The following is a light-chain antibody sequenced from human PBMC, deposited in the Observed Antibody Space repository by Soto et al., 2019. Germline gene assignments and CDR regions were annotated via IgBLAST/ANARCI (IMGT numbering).Light chain of an antibody. Sequence: QSALTQPASVSGSPGQSIPISCTGTRSDVGGYNYVSWYQQHPGKAPKLMIYEVSNRPSGVSNRFSGSKSGNTASLTISGLQAEDEADYYCSSYTSSSTLGVFGGGTKLTVL. CDR2: EVS. V-gene: IGLV2-14*01. J-gene: IGLJ2*01. CDR3: SSYTSSSTLGV. CDR1: RSDVGGYNY.